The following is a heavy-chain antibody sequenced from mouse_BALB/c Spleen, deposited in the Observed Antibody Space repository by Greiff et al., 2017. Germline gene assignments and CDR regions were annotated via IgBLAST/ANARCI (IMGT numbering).Heavy chain of an antibody. CDR2: IWAGGST. CDR1: GFSLTSYG. CDR3: ARYGSSYGWFAY. V-gene: IGHV2-9*02. Sequence: VQLVESGPGLVAPSQSLSITCTVSGFSLTSYGVHWVRQPPGKGLEWLGVIWAGGSTNYNSALMSRLSISKDNSKSQVFLKMNSLQTDDTAMYYCARYGSSYGWFAYWGQGTLVTVSA. D-gene: IGHD1-1*01. J-gene: IGHJ3*01.